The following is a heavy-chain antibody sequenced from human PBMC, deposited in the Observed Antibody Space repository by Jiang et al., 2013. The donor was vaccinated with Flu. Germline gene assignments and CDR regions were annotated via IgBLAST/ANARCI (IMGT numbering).Heavy chain of an antibody. J-gene: IGHJ6*02. V-gene: IGHV1-46*03. CDR3: ARGRDGYYEYYYYYYGMDV. Sequence: QLVESGAEVKQPGASVKVSCKASGYTFTDYYMHWVRQAPGQGLEWMGIINPNGGGTSYAQKFPGRVTMTRDTSTSTVYMELSSLTSEDTAVYYCARGRDGYYEYYYYYYGMDVWGQGTTVTVSS. CDR1: GYTFTDYY. D-gene: IGHD3-3*01. CDR2: INPNGGGT.